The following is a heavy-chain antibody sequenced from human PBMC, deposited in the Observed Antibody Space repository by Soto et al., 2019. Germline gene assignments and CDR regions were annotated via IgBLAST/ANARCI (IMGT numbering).Heavy chain of an antibody. CDR2: MNPNSGNT. CDR1: GYTFTSYD. CDR3: AGGRKGYSYGYNYYYYMDV. D-gene: IGHD5-18*01. Sequence: QVQLVQSGAEVKKPGASVKVSCKASGYTFTSYDINWVRQATGQGLEWMGWMNPNSGNTGYAQKFQGRVTMTRNTAIRTAYRELSSLRSEDTAVYYCAGGRKGYSYGYNYYYYMDVWGKGTTVTVSS. J-gene: IGHJ6*03. V-gene: IGHV1-8*01.